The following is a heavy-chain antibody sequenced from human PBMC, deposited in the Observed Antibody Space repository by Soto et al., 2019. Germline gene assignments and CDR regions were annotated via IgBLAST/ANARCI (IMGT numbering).Heavy chain of an antibody. CDR1: GDSVSSNSAA. CDR2: TYYRSRWYN. D-gene: IGHD3-16*01. V-gene: IGHV6-1*01. J-gene: IGHJ4*02. CDR3: AREFPYYLSSDSYLDY. Sequence: SQTLSLTCAISGDSVSSNSAAWNWIRQSPSRGLEWLGRTYYRSRWYNDYAVSVKSRITVTPDTSKNQFSLHLNSVTPEDTAVYYCAREFPYYLSSDSYLDYWGQGPLVTVSS.